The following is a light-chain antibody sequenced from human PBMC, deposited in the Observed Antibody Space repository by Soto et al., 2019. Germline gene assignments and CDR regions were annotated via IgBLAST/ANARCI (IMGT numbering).Light chain of an antibody. Sequence: NFMLTQPHSVSESPGKTVTISCTRSSGSIASNDVQWYQQRPGSAPTTVIYENNQRPSGVPDRFSGSTDGSSNSASLTISGLHTEDEADYYCQSYYSSTVVFGGGTKLTVL. CDR3: QSYYSSTVV. CDR1: SGSIASND. V-gene: IGLV6-57*04. CDR2: ENN. J-gene: IGLJ2*01.